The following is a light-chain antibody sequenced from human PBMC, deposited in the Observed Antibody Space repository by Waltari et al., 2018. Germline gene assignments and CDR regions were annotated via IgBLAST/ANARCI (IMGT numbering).Light chain of an antibody. J-gene: IGLJ1*01. CDR2: DLN. Sequence: QSALTQPPSASGSPGQSVTISCTGTSSDVGGYDYVSWYQQHPGNAPKLMIYDLNKRPSAVPERFSGSRSGNTACLTVSGRQAEDEADYFCNSYAGSKHYVFGTGTKVTVL. CDR1: SSDVGGYDY. V-gene: IGLV2-8*01. CDR3: NSYAGSKHYV.